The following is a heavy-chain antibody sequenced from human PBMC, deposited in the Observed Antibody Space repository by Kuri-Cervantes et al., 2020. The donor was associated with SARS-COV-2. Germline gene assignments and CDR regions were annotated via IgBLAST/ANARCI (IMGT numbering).Heavy chain of an antibody. V-gene: IGHV1-24*01. CDR3: AKLRGYSGYDLEFYFDY. D-gene: IGHD5-12*01. J-gene: IGHJ4*02. Sequence: ASVKVSCKVSGYTLTELSMHWVRQAPGKGLEWMGGFDPEDGETIYAQKFQGRVTMTEDTSTDTAYMELSSLRSEDTAVYYCAKLRGYSGYDLEFYFDYWGQGTLVTVSS. CDR1: GYTLTELS. CDR2: FDPEDGET.